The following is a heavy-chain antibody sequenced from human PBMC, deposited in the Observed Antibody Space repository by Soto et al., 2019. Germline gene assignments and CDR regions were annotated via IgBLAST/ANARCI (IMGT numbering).Heavy chain of an antibody. V-gene: IGHV3-7*01. J-gene: IGHJ1*01. CDR2: INQDGSVK. CDR3: ASPGKSSHWCYEH. CDR1: GYTFGNYW. Sequence: EVQLVESGGGLVQPGGSLRLSCAASGYTFGNYWLSWVRQAPGKGLEWVANINQDGSVKHYVDSVEGRFTISRDNAKNSLYLQMNSLRAEDTAVYYCASPGKSSHWCYEHWGRGTLVTVSS. D-gene: IGHD6-13*01.